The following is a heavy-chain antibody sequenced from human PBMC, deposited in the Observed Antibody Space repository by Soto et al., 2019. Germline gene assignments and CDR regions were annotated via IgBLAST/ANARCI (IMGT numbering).Heavy chain of an antibody. V-gene: IGHV1-24*01. J-gene: IGHJ4*02. CDR3: ATLDSFIAAAGTLDY. D-gene: IGHD6-13*01. CDR1: GYTLTELS. CDR2: FDPEDGET. Sequence: GASVKVSCKVSGYTLTELSMHWVRQAPGKGLEWMGGFDPEDGETIYAQKFQGRVTMTEDTSADTAYMELSSLRSEDTAVYYCATLDSFIAAAGTLDYWGQGTLVTVSS.